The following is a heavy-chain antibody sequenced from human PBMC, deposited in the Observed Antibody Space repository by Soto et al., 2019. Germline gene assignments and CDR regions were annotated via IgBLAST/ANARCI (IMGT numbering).Heavy chain of an antibody. V-gene: IGHV1-2*04. D-gene: IGHD2-2*01. CDR2: INPNSGGT. J-gene: IGHJ3*02. CDR1: GYTFTGYY. Sequence: ASVKVSCKASGYTFTGYYMHWVRQAPGQGLEWMGWINPNSGGTNYAQKFQGWVTMTRDTSISTTNMELSRLRSDDTAVYYCARADGTYCSSHSCPGFGAFDIWGQGTMVTVSS. CDR3: ARADGTYCSSHSCPGFGAFDI.